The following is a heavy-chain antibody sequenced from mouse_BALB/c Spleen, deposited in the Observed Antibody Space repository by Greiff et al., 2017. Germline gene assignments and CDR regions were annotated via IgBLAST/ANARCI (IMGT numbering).Heavy chain of an antibody. J-gene: IGHJ3*01. D-gene: IGHD5-1*01. Sequence: SGAELAKPGASVKMSCKASGYTFTSYWMHWVKQRPGQGLEWIGYINPSTGYTEYNQKFKDKATLTADKSSSTAYMQLSSLTSEDSAVYYCARSTSAWFAYWGQGTLVTVSA. CDR1: GYTFTSYW. CDR2: INPSTGYT. CDR3: ARSTSAWFAY. V-gene: IGHV1-7*01.